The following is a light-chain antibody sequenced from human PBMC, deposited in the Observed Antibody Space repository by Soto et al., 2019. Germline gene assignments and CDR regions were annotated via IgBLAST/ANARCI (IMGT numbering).Light chain of an antibody. Sequence: QSALSQPASVSGSPGQSITISCTGINSGVVNYEYVSWYQQFPDKAPKLIIYEVTNRPSGVSNRFSGSKSGNTASLTISGLQAEDEADYYCSSYTSSTTLVFGGGTKLTVL. CDR2: EVT. CDR3: SSYTSSTTLV. V-gene: IGLV2-14*01. J-gene: IGLJ2*01. CDR1: NSGVVNYEY.